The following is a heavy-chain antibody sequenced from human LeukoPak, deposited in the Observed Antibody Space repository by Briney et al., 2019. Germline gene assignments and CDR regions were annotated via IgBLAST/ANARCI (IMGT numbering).Heavy chain of an antibody. CDR3: ARASIDYGDYIYAYYFDY. J-gene: IGHJ4*02. Sequence: GASVTVSCKASGYTFTGYYMHWVRQAPGQGLEWMGWINPNSGGTNYAQKFQGRVTMTRDTSISTAYMELSRLRSDDTAVYYCARASIDYGDYIYAYYFDYWGQGTLVTVSS. D-gene: IGHD4-17*01. V-gene: IGHV1-2*02. CDR1: GYTFTGYY. CDR2: INPNSGGT.